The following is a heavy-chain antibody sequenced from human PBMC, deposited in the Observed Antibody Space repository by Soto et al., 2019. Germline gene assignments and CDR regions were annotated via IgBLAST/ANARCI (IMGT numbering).Heavy chain of an antibody. CDR2: IIPIFGTA. J-gene: IGHJ6*02. V-gene: IGHV1-69*01. D-gene: IGHD1-20*01. CDR3: AIITGTTSERITARPYYYDGMDV. Sequence: QVQLVQSGAEVKKPGSSVKVSCKASGGTFSSYAISWVRQAPGQGLEWMGGIIPIFGTANYAQKFQGRVTITADESTSTGYMELSSLRTEDTAVYYCAIITGTTSERITARPYYYDGMDVWGQGTTVTVSS. CDR1: GGTFSSYA.